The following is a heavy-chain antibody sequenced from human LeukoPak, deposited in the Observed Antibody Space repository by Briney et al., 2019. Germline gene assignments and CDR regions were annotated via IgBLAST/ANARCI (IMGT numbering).Heavy chain of an antibody. CDR3: ARDHASYMVRGVKPDY. D-gene: IGHD3-10*01. V-gene: IGHV3-30*04. J-gene: IGHJ4*02. Sequence: PGGSLRLSCAASGFTFSSYAMHWVRQAPGKGLEWVAVISYDGSNKYYADSVKGRFTISRDNSKNTPYLQLNSLRAEDTAVYYCARDHASYMVRGVKPDYWGQGTLVTVSS. CDR2: ISYDGSNK. CDR1: GFTFSSYA.